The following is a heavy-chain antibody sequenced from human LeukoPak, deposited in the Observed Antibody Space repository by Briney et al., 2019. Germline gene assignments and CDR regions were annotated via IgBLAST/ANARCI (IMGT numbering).Heavy chain of an antibody. V-gene: IGHV1-8*01. J-gene: IGHJ4*02. Sequence: ASVKVSCKASGYTFTSYDINWVRQATGQGLEWMGWMNPNSGNTGYAQKFQGRVTMTRNTSISTAYMELSSLRSEDTAVYYCARGHRDRIFQYCSGGSCYSYYFDYWGQGTLVTVSS. CDR3: ARGHRDRIFQYCSGGSCYSYYFDY. CDR1: GYTFTSYD. CDR2: MNPNSGNT. D-gene: IGHD2-15*01.